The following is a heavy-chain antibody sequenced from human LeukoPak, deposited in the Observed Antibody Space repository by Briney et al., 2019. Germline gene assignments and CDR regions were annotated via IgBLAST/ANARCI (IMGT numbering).Heavy chain of an antibody. CDR2: IKQDGSER. CDR3: ARVARGDAFDI. J-gene: IGHJ3*02. V-gene: IGHV3-7*01. Sequence: GGSLRLSCAASGFTVSSNYMSWVRQAPGKGLEWVANIKQDGSERYYVDSVKGRFTISRDNAKNSLYLQMNSLRAEDTAVYYCARVARGDAFDIWGQGTMVTVSS. CDR1: GFTVSSNY.